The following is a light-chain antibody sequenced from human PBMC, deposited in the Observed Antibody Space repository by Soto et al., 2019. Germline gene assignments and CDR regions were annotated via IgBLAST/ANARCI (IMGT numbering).Light chain of an antibody. CDR3: SSSSTTPALDVL. Sequence: QSALTQPASVSGSPGQSITISCTGTSDDVSWYQQHPGKAPELMIYAVSNRPSRVSDRFSGSRSGNTASLTISGLQTDDEADYYCSSSSTTPALDVLFGGGTKVTVL. CDR1: SDD. CDR2: AVS. V-gene: IGLV2-14*01. J-gene: IGLJ3*02.